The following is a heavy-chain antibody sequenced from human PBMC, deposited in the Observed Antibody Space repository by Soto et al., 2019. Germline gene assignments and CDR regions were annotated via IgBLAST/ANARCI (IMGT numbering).Heavy chain of an antibody. J-gene: IGHJ5*01. CDR2: ISYNGSKK. D-gene: IGHD2-2*01. V-gene: IGHV3-30*18. Sequence: QVQLVESGGNVVQPGKSLRLTCADSGFSFSSFALHWVRQAPGKGLEWVGVISYNGSKKYYADSVRGRFNISRDNSEKKLYLQMSSLRREDTAVYYCAKVKSSSSVGWFDSWGRGTAVIVSS. CDR3: AKVKSSSSVGWFDS. CDR1: GFSFSSFA.